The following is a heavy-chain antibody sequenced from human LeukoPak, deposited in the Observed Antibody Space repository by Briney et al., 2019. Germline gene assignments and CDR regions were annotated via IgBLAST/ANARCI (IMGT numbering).Heavy chain of an antibody. CDR1: GFTVSNNY. D-gene: IGHD6-6*01. CDR2: IYSGGST. Sequence: GGSLRLSCAASGFTVSNNYMSWVRQAPGKGLEWVSVIYSGGSTYYADSVKGRFTISRDTSENTLSLQMNSLRAEDTAVYYCASLSLGHYWGQGTLVTVSS. J-gene: IGHJ4*02. V-gene: IGHV3-53*01. CDR3: ASLSLGHY.